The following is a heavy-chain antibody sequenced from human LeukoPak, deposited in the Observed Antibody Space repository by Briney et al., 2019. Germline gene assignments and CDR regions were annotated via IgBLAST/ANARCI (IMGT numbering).Heavy chain of an antibody. CDR1: GFTFSSYD. CDR3: AKGASRVYSYYMDV. J-gene: IGHJ6*03. V-gene: IGHV3-30*02. CDR2: IRYDGSNR. Sequence: PGESLRLSCATSGFTFSSYDMYWVRQAPGKGLEGVAFIRYDGSNRYYADSVRGRFTISRDNSRNTLYVQMNSLRAEDTAVYYCAKGASRVYSYYMDVWGKGTTVTISS.